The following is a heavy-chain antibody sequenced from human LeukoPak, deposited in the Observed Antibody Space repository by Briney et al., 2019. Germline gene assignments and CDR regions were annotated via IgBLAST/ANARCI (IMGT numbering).Heavy chain of an antibody. J-gene: IGHJ6*03. V-gene: IGHV3-48*01. CDR1: RFTFSSYS. D-gene: IGHD3-10*01. CDR2: ISSSSSTI. CDR3: ARVSGYYYMDV. Sequence: PGGSLRLSCAASRFTFSSYSMNWVRQAPGKGLEWVSYISSSSSTIYYADSVKGRFTISRDNAKNSLYLQMNSLRAEDTAVYYCARVSGYYYMDVWGKGTTVTVSS.